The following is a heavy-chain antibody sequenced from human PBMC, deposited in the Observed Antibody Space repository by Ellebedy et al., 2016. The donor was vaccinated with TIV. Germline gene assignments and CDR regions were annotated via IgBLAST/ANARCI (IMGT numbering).Heavy chain of an antibody. V-gene: IGHV3-11*01. CDR1: GFTFSDYY. D-gene: IGHD2-15*01. Sequence: PGGSLRLSCAASGFTFSDYYMSWIRQAPGKGLEWVSYISSSGSTIYYADSVKGRFTISRDNAKNSLYLQMNSLRAEDTAVYYCARGPRVAATPLYYYGMDVWGQGTTVTVSS. CDR2: ISSSGSTI. J-gene: IGHJ6*02. CDR3: ARGPRVAATPLYYYGMDV.